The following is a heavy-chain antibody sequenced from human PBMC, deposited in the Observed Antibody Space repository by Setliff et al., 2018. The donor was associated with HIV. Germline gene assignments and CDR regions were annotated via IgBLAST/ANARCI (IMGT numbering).Heavy chain of an antibody. CDR1: GGSFSGYY. D-gene: IGHD3-3*01. V-gene: IGHV4-34*01. J-gene: IGHJ6*03. CDR2: INHSGST. CDR3: ARRVWSGYSQDYYYYMDV. Sequence: SETLSLTCAVYGGSFSGYYWSWIRQPPGKGLEWIGEINHSGSTNYNPSLKSRVTISVDTSKNQFSLKLSSVTAADTAVYYCARRVWSGYSQDYYYYMDVWGKGTTVTVSS.